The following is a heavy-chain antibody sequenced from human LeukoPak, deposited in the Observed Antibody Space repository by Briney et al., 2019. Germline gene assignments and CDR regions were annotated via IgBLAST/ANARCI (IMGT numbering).Heavy chain of an antibody. CDR1: GFTFSDHY. Sequence: PGGSLRLSCAASGFTFSDHYMDWVRQAPGKGLEWVGRTRNKANSYTTEYAASVKGRFTISRDDSKNSLYLQMNSLKTEDTAVYYCARAYDSRYKDWGQGTLVTVSS. V-gene: IGHV3-72*01. J-gene: IGHJ4*02. D-gene: IGHD3-22*01. CDR2: TRNKANSYTT. CDR3: ARAYDSRYKD.